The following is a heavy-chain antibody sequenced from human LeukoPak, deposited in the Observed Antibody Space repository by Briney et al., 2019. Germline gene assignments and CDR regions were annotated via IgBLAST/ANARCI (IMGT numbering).Heavy chain of an antibody. CDR1: GYSFTSYW. CDR3: ARVVRGYYYDSSSYYYYYYMDV. J-gene: IGHJ6*03. Sequence: GESLKISCKGSGYSFTSYWIGWVRQMPGKGLEWMVIISPGDSDTRYSPSFQGQVTISADKSISTAYLQWSSLKASDTAMYYCARVVRGYYYDSSSYYYYYYMDVWGKGTTVTVSS. CDR2: ISPGDSDT. V-gene: IGHV5-51*01. D-gene: IGHD3-22*01.